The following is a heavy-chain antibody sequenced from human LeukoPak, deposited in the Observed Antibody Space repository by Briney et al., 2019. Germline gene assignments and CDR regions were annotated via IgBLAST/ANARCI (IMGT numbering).Heavy chain of an antibody. CDR3: ARDTVVPATTNWFDP. D-gene: IGHD2-2*01. CDR1: GGSISSYY. V-gene: IGHV4-4*07. J-gene: IGHJ5*02. Sequence: SETLSLTCTVSGGSISSYYWSWIRQPAGKGLEWIGRIYTSGSTNYNPSLKSRVTMSVDTSKNQFPMQLSSVTAADTAVYYCARDTVVPATTNWFDPWGQGTLVTVSS. CDR2: IYTSGST.